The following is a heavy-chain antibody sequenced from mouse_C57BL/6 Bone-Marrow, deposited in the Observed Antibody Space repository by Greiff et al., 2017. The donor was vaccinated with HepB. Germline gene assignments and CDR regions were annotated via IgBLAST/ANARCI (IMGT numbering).Heavy chain of an antibody. Sequence: QVQLQQSGAELVKPGASVKMSCKASGYTFTSYWITWVKQRPGQGLEWIGDIYPGSGSTNYNEKFKSKATLTVDTSSSTAYMELRSLTSEDSAVYFCAIIYYYGSSYLYYAMDYWGQGTSVTVSS. CDR1: GYTFTSYW. D-gene: IGHD1-1*01. J-gene: IGHJ4*01. V-gene: IGHV1-55*01. CDR2: IYPGSGST. CDR3: AIIYYYGSSYLYYAMDY.